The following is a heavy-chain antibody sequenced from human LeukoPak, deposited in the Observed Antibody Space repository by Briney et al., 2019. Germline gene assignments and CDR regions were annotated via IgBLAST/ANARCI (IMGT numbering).Heavy chain of an antibody. CDR3: ARGGPTVTTGVDL. J-gene: IGHJ5*02. Sequence: PGGSLRLSCAASGFTFDDYGMSWVRQAPGKGLEWVSIISTNSEYMSYRDSVRGRFTISRDNAKNSVYLQMNSLRVEDTAVYYCARGGPTVTTGVDLWGQGTLVTVSS. V-gene: IGHV3-21*01. CDR2: ISTNSEYM. D-gene: IGHD4-17*01. CDR1: GFTFDDYG.